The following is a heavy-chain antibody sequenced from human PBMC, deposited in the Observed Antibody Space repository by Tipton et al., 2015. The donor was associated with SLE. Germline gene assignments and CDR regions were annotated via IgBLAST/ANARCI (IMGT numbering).Heavy chain of an antibody. Sequence: TLSLTCTVSGGSISSYYWSWIRQPPGKGLEWIGYIYYSGSTNYNPSLKSRVTISVDTSKNQFSLKLSSVTAADTAVYYCARGGDYEEGYGMDVWGQGTTVTVSS. V-gene: IGHV4-59*01. J-gene: IGHJ6*02. CDR2: IYYSGST. D-gene: IGHD4-17*01. CDR1: GGSISSYY. CDR3: ARGGDYEEGYGMDV.